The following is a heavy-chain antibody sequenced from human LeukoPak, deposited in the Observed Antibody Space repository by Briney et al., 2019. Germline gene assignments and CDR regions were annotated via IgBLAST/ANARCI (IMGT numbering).Heavy chain of an antibody. J-gene: IGHJ4*02. Sequence: SLRLSCSASGFTFEDYGMHWIRQAPGKGLEWVSRISWSSGTTAYADSVKGRFTISRDNAKNSLYLQMKSLRAEDTALYYCAKGSTLSYSSTWCDYWGQGTLVTVSS. D-gene: IGHD6-13*01. CDR1: GFTFEDYG. V-gene: IGHV3-9*01. CDR3: AKGSTLSYSSTWCDY. CDR2: ISWSSGTT.